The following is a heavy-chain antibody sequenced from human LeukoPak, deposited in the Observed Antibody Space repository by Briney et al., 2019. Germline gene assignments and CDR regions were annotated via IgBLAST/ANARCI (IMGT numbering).Heavy chain of an antibody. Sequence: SETLSLTCTVSGGSISSYYWSWIRQPPGKGLEWIGYIYYSGSTNYNPSLKSRVTISVDTSKNQFSLKLRSVTAADTAVYYCGRVTGYMIADYFDYWGQGTLVTVSS. J-gene: IGHJ4*02. CDR2: IYYSGST. V-gene: IGHV4-59*01. D-gene: IGHD3-22*01. CDR1: GGSISSYY. CDR3: GRVTGYMIADYFDY.